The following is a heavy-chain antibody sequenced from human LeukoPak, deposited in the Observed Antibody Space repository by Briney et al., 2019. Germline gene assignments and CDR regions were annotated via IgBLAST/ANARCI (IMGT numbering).Heavy chain of an antibody. D-gene: IGHD5-18*01. J-gene: IGHJ4*02. V-gene: IGHV1-69*06. Sequence: SVKVSCKASGGTFSSYAISWVRQAPGQGLEWMGGIIPIFGTANYAQKFQGRVTMTEDTSTDTAYMELSSLRSEDTAVYYCATVAGDTAMVRWNYWGQGTLVTVSS. CDR3: ATVAGDTAMVRWNY. CDR2: IIPIFGTA. CDR1: GGTFSSYA.